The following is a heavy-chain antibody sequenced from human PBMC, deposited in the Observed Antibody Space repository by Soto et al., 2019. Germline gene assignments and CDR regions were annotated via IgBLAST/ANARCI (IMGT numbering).Heavy chain of an antibody. CDR3: ARGRIMITFGGVIDNYYYYYGMDV. Sequence: QVQLVQSGAEVKKPGASVKVSCKASAYTFTSYDINWVRQATGQGLEWMGWMNPNSGNTGYAQKFQGRVTMTRNTSISTAYMELSSLRSEDTAVYYCARGRIMITFGGVIDNYYYYYGMDVWGQGTTVTVSS. V-gene: IGHV1-8*01. D-gene: IGHD3-16*02. J-gene: IGHJ6*02. CDR1: AYTFTSYD. CDR2: MNPNSGNT.